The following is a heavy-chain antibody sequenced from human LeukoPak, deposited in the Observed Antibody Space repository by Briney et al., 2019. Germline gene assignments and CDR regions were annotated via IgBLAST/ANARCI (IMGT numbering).Heavy chain of an antibody. V-gene: IGHV1-69*06. CDR3: ARTPRGDFWSGPLYWFDP. J-gene: IGHJ5*02. Sequence: ASVKVSCKASGGTFSSYAISWVRQAPGQGLEWMGGIIPIFGTANYAQKFQGRVTITADKSTSTAYMELSSLRSEDTAVYYCARTPRGDFWSGPLYWFDPWGQGTLVTVSS. D-gene: IGHD3-3*01. CDR1: GGTFSSYA. CDR2: IIPIFGTA.